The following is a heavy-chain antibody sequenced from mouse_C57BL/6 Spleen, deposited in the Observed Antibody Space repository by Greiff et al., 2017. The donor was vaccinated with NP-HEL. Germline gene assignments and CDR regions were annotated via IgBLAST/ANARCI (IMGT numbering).Heavy chain of an antibody. CDR1: GYTFTSYW. CDR3: AREGYYYGNYPYYFDY. J-gene: IGHJ2*01. CDR2: IDPSDSET. Sequence: QVQLQQPGAELVRPGSSVKLSCKASGYTFTSYWMHWVKQRPIQGLEWIGNIDPSDSETHYNQKFKDKATLTVDKSSSTAYMQLSSLTSEDSAVYYCAREGYYYGNYPYYFDYWGQGTTLTVSS. V-gene: IGHV1-52*01. D-gene: IGHD2-1*01.